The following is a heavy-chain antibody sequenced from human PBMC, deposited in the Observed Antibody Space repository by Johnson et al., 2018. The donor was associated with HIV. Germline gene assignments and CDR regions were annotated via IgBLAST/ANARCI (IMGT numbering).Heavy chain of an antibody. Sequence: VQLVESGGGLVQPGRSLRLSCAASGFTFDDYAMHWVRQAPGKGLEWVANIKQDGSEKYYVDSVKGRFTISRDNATNSLYLQMNSLRAEDTAVYYCASQRYCGGDCYSPRDAFDIWGQGTMVTVSS. CDR2: IKQDGSEK. CDR1: GFTFDDYA. CDR3: ASQRYCGGDCYSPRDAFDI. D-gene: IGHD2-21*01. V-gene: IGHV3-7*01. J-gene: IGHJ3*02.